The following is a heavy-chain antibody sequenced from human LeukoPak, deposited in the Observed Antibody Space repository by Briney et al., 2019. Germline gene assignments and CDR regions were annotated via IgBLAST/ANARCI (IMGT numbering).Heavy chain of an antibody. V-gene: IGHV3-48*04. Sequence: GGSLRLSCAASGFTFSSYGMHWVRQAPGKGLEWVSYISSSGSTIYYADSVKGRFTISRDNAKNSLYLQMNSLRAEDTAVYYCARGNVVVPAAHTTNWFDPWGQGTLVTVSS. J-gene: IGHJ5*02. CDR3: ARGNVVVPAAHTTNWFDP. CDR2: ISSSGSTI. D-gene: IGHD2-2*01. CDR1: GFTFSSYG.